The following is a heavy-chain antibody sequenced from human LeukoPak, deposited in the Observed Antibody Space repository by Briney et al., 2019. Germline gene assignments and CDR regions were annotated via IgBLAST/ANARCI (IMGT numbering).Heavy chain of an antibody. CDR3: AKGPVGAHPA. Sequence: GGSLRLSCAASGFTFSSYAMSWVRQAPGKGLEWVAVIWYDGSNKYYADSVKGRFTISRDNSKNTLYLQMNSLRAEDTAVYYCAKGPVGAHPAWGQGTPVTVSS. CDR1: GFTFSSYA. CDR2: IWYDGSNK. J-gene: IGHJ5*02. V-gene: IGHV3-33*06. D-gene: IGHD1-26*01.